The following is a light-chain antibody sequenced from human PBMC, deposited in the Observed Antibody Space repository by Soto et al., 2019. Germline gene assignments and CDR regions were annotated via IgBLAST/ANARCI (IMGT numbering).Light chain of an antibody. Sequence: DIQMTQSPSTLSASVGDRVTISCRASQTIGSWLAWYQQKPGRAPTVVIYDVSTLQTGVPSRFSGDGSGTEFTLTITGLQPDDFATYYCQEYTTYSRTFGQGTKVEVK. V-gene: IGKV1-5*01. CDR3: QEYTTYSRT. CDR2: DVS. CDR1: QTIGSW. J-gene: IGKJ1*01.